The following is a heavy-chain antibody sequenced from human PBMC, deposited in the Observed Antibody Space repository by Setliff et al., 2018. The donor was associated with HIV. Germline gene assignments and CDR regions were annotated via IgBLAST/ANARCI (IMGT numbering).Heavy chain of an antibody. CDR3: AGGLGNYYGSGTYYRHNWFDP. Sequence: SETLSLTCTVSGGSISSGDNYWSWIRQHPGKGLEWIGHIKNSGNTNYNPSLKSRVTISVDTSKNQFSLKLSSVTAADTAVYSCAGGLGNYYGSGTYYRHNWFDPWGQGTLVTVSS. CDR1: GGSISSGDNY. CDR2: IKNSGNT. D-gene: IGHD3-10*01. J-gene: IGHJ5*02. V-gene: IGHV4-31*03.